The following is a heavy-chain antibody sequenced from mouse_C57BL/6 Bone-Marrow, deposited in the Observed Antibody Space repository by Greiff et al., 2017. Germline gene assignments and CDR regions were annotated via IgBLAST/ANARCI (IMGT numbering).Heavy chain of an antibody. Sequence: VQLQQSGAELVRPGASVKLSCTASGFNIKDDYMHWVKQRPEQGLEWIGWIDPENGDTEYASKFQGKATITADTSSNTAYLQPRSLTSDDTAVYYCTADPCYGSSYYYAMDYWGQGTSVTVSS. V-gene: IGHV14-4*01. CDR3: TADPCYGSSYYYAMDY. CDR1: GFNIKDDY. D-gene: IGHD1-1*01. J-gene: IGHJ4*01. CDR2: IDPENGDT.